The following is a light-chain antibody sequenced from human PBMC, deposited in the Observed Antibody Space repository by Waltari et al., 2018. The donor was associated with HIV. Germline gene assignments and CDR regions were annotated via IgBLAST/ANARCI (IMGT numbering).Light chain of an antibody. CDR3: ATWERSLNTYA. V-gene: IGLV1-51*02. CDR1: TSNLGSTS. CDR2: EDH. J-gene: IGLJ1*01. Sequence: QSVLTQPPSVSAAPGQKVTISCSGTTSNLGSTSVSWYQHLPRTAPKLLIYEDHRRPSGIPDRLSGSKSGTSATLVISGLQTGDEADYYCATWERSLNTYAFGTGTRVAVL.